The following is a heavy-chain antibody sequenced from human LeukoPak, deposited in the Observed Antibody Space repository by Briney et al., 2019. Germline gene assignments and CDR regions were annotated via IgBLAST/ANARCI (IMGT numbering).Heavy chain of an antibody. CDR3: ATRSRYYQPFDS. J-gene: IGHJ4*02. D-gene: IGHD3-22*01. CDR1: GFTFSSYA. V-gene: IGHV3-23*01. Sequence: GGSLRLSCAASGFTFSSYAMSWVRQAPGKGLEWVSAISGSGGSTYYADSVKGRFTISRDNSKNPLYLQMNSLRAEDTAVYYCATRSRYYQPFDSWGQGPLVTVSS. CDR2: ISGSGGST.